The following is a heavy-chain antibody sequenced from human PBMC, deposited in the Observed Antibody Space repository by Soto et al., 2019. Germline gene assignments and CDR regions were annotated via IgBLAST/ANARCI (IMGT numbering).Heavy chain of an antibody. J-gene: IGHJ5*02. V-gene: IGHV3-64D*06. CDR3: VHPRSTVQIPPT. CDR1: GFTFSMFS. CDR2: ISSNGDST. D-gene: IGHD4-17*01. Sequence: GGSLRLSCSASGFTFSMFSMHWVRQAPGKGLEYVSGISSNGDSTHYADSVKGRFTISRDNSKNTLYLQMSSLRAVDTAVYYCVHPRSTVQIPPTWGQGTLVTVSS.